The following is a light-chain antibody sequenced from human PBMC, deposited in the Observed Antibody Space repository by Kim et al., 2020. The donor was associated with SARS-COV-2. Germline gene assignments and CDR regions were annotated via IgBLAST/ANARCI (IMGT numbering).Light chain of an antibody. Sequence: QSVLTQPPSVSGAPGQRVTISCTGSSSNVGAGYDVQWYQHLPGTAPKVLIYGSSNRPSEVPDRFSGSKSGTSASLAITGLQAEDEADYYCQSYDNSLGGYVFGGGTK. CDR3: QSYDNSLGGYV. J-gene: IGLJ3*02. V-gene: IGLV1-40*01. CDR1: SSNVGAGYD. CDR2: GSS.